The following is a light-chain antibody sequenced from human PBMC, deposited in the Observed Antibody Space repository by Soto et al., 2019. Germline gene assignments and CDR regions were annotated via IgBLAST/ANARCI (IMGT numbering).Light chain of an antibody. Sequence: DIVMTQSPLSLPVIPGEPASISCKSSQSLLHSNGYSYLDWYLQKLGQSPQVLMYLGSNRASGVPDRFSGSGSGTDFTLKISRVEAEDVGIYYCMQTLQTPYTFGQGTKVEIK. CDR2: LGS. J-gene: IGKJ2*01. CDR3: MQTLQTPYT. CDR1: QSLLHSNGYSY. V-gene: IGKV2-28*01.